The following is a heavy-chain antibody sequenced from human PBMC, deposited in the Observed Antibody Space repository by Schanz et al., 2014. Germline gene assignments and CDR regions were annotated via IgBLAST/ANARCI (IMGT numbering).Heavy chain of an antibody. CDR2: INGDGSNT. Sequence: EVQLLESGGGLVQPGGSLKLSCAASGLIFSNYVMSWVRQAPGKGLEWVSRINGDGSNTNYADSAKGRFTISRDSSKNTLYLQMNSLRPEDTAIYYCAKDGPGGSGSYSADGGMDVWGQGTTVTVSS. CDR3: AKDGPGGSGSYSADGGMDV. J-gene: IGHJ6*02. V-gene: IGHV3-23*01. CDR1: GLIFSNYV. D-gene: IGHD3-10*01.